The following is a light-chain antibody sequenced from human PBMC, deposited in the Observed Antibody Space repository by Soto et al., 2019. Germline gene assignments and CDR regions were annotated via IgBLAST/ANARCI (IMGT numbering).Light chain of an antibody. CDR2: EVS. V-gene: IGLV2-14*01. Sequence: QSAPTQPASVSGSPGQSITISCSGTSDDVGGYNYVSWYQHHPGKAPKLMIYEVSNRPSGLSNRFSGSKSGNTASLTISGLQAADEADYYCSSYTSSSTLVFGTGTKLTVL. CDR1: SDDVGGYNY. CDR3: SSYTSSSTLV. J-gene: IGLJ1*01.